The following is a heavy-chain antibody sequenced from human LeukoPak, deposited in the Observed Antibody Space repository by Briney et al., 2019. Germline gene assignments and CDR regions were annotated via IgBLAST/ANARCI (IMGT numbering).Heavy chain of an antibody. CDR1: GFTFSSYA. CDR2: ISYDGSNK. CDR3: ARGDRSSWDTYYFDY. V-gene: IGHV3-30*04. D-gene: IGHD6-13*01. J-gene: IGHJ4*02. Sequence: GRSLRLSCAASGFTFSSYAMHWVRQAPGKGLEWVAVISYDGSNKYYADSVKGRFTISRDNAKNSLYLQMNSLRAEDTAVYYCARGDRSSWDTYYFDYWGQGTLVTVSS.